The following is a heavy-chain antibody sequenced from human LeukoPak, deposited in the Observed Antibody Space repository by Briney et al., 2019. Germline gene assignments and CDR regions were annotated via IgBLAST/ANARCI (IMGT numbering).Heavy chain of an antibody. J-gene: IGHJ4*02. CDR1: GYSISSGYY. D-gene: IGHD3-22*01. CDR2: IYHSGST. Sequence: PSETLSLTCAVSGYSISSGYYWGWIRQPPGKGLEWIGSIYHSGSTYYSPSLKSRVTISVDTSKNQFSLKLSSVTAADTAVYYCARGTMMPFDYWGQGTLVTVSS. V-gene: IGHV4-38-2*01. CDR3: ARGTMMPFDY.